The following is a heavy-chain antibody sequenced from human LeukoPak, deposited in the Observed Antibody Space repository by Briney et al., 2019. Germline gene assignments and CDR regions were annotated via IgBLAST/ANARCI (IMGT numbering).Heavy chain of an antibody. CDR2: IGRDGSRI. CDR3: VRGNDYGGPHY. V-gene: IGHV3-74*01. Sequence: GGSLRLSCAVSGFTFSSYWMHWVRQAPGKGLVWVSRIGRDGSRINYADSVKGRFTISRDNGKNTLFLQMNSLRAEDAAVYYCVRGNDYGGPHYWGQGTLLTVSS. J-gene: IGHJ4*02. D-gene: IGHD4-23*01. CDR1: GFTFSSYW.